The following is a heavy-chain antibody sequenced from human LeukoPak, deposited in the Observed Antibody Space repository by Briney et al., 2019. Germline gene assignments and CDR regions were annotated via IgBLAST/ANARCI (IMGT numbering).Heavy chain of an antibody. Sequence: SETLSLTCTVSGGSISSYYWNWIRQPPGKGLEYIGYIFYSGRTNYNPSLKSRVTISVDTSKNQFSLKLTSVTAADTAVYYCARGVNSGYFDYCGQGTLVTVSS. V-gene: IGHV4-59*01. CDR1: GGSISSYY. CDR2: IFYSGRT. CDR3: ARGVNSGYFDY. J-gene: IGHJ4*02. D-gene: IGHD1-26*01.